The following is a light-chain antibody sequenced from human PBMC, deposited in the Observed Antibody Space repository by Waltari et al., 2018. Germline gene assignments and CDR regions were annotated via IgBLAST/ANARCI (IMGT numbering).Light chain of an antibody. J-gene: IGKJ1*01. CDR3: QQYLSTPPT. CDR2: WAS. V-gene: IGKV4-1*01. Sequence: DIVMTQSPDSLAVSLGERATINCQSSPSVLYSSNNKNYLAWYQQKPGQPPKLLIYWASTRESGVPDRFSGSGSGTDFTLTISSLQAEDVAVYYCQQYLSTPPTFGQGTKVEIK. CDR1: PSVLYSSNNKNY.